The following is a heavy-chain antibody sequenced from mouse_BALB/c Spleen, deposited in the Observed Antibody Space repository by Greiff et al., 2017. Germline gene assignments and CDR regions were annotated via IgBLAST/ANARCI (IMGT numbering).Heavy chain of an antibody. CDR3: ARGGTGLDY. CDR2: ISSGSSTI. Sequence: EVQLVESGGGLVQPGGSRKLSCAASGFTFSSFGMHWVRQAPEKGLEWVAYISSGSSTIYYADTVKGRFTISRDNPKNTLFLQMTSLRSEDTAMYYCARGGTGLDYWGQGTTLTVSS. CDR1: GFTFSSFG. V-gene: IGHV5-17*02. D-gene: IGHD3-3*01. J-gene: IGHJ2*01.